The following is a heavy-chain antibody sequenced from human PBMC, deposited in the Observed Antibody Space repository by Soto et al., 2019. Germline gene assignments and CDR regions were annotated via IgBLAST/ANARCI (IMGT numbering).Heavy chain of an antibody. V-gene: IGHV3-9*01. Sequence: PGGSLRLSCAASGFTFDDYAMHWVRQAPGKGLEWVSGISWNSGSIGYADSVKGRFTISRDNAKNSLYLHMNSLRAEDTALYYCAKGDYGGNSGAFGIWGQGKMVTGS. J-gene: IGHJ3*02. D-gene: IGHD4-17*01. CDR1: GFTFDDYA. CDR3: AKGDYGGNSGAFGI. CDR2: ISWNSGSI.